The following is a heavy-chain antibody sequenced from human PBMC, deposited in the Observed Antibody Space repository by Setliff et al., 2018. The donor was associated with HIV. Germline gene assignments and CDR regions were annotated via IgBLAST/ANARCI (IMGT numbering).Heavy chain of an antibody. CDR2: IYYTGTT. J-gene: IGHJ5*02. CDR3: SIGTYYKGLDP. V-gene: IGHV4-31*11. D-gene: IGHD3-10*01. Sequence: PSETLSLTCVVSGSSINTGGYYWTWIRQVPGKGLEWIGSIYYTGTTNYNPYLESRLTISIDTSQNHFSLNLTYVTAADTVLYFCSIGTYYKGLDPWGQGTLVTVSS. CDR1: GSSINTGGYY.